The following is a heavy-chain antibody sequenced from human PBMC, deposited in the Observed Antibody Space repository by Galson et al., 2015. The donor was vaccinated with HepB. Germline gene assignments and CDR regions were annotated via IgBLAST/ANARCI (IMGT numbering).Heavy chain of an antibody. CDR3: ARGEKDSSGWYSDSASSDAFDI. D-gene: IGHD6-19*01. CDR1: GFTFSSYS. Sequence: SLRLSCAASGFTFSSYSMNWVRQAPGKGLEWVSSISSSSSYIYYADSVKGRFTISRDNAKNSLYLQMNSLRAEDTAVYYCARGEKDSSGWYSDSASSDAFDIWGQGTMVTVSS. J-gene: IGHJ3*02. CDR2: ISSSSSYI. V-gene: IGHV3-21*01.